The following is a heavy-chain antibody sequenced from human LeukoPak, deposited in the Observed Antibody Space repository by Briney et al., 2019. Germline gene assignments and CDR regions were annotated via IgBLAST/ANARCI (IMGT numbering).Heavy chain of an antibody. Sequence: SVKVSCKASGGTFTSYDISWVRQAPGQGLEWMGGIIPIFGRANYAQKFQGRVTITTDKSTSTSYMELTSLRSEDTSVYYCARGPDIVVVPAAIGIYYGIDVWGKGTTVTASS. V-gene: IGHV1-69*05. CDR3: ARGPDIVVVPAAIGIYYGIDV. CDR2: IIPIFGRA. J-gene: IGHJ6*04. D-gene: IGHD2-2*01. CDR1: GGTFTSYD.